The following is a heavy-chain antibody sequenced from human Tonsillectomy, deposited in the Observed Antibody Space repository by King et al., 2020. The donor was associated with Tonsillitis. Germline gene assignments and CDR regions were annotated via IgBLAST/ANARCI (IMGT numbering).Heavy chain of an antibody. CDR1: GFTFSNYA. Sequence: VQLVESGGGLVQSGGSLRLSCAASGFTFSNYAMSWVRQAPGKGLEWVSSISGSGAYAYYADSVEGRFTISRDSSNNTLCLQMNSLRAEDTAVYYCAKQIGFCSGGTCSLDTWGQGALVTVSS. J-gene: IGHJ5*02. CDR2: ISGSGAYA. D-gene: IGHD2-15*01. V-gene: IGHV3-23*04. CDR3: AKQIGFCSGGTCSLDT.